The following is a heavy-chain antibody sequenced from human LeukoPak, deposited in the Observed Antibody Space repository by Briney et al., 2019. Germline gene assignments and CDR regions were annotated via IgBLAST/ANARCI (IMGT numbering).Heavy chain of an antibody. D-gene: IGHD2-15*01. CDR3: AREPIVVVVAATKLYYYYYYMDV. J-gene: IGHJ6*03. Sequence: PSETLSLTCSVSGGSTSSYYWSWIRQPPGRGLEWIGYIYYSGRTSYNPSLKSRVTISVDTSKNQFSLRLSSVTAADTAVYYCAREPIVVVVAATKLYYYYYYMDVWGKGTTVTISS. V-gene: IGHV4-59*12. CDR1: GGSTSSYY. CDR2: IYYSGRT.